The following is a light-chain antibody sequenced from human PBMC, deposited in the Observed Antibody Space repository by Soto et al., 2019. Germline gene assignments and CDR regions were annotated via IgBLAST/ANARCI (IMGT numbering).Light chain of an antibody. CDR1: SSDVGKYDR. J-gene: IGLJ1*01. CDR3: SSYTSTSRYV. CDR2: EVT. Sequence: SVLTQPPSLFGAPGQSGTISCTGNSSDVGKYDRVSWYQQPPGTAPKLIIYEVTNRPSGVPARFSGSKSGNTASLTISGLQAEDEADYYCSSYTSTSRYVFGAGTRSPS. V-gene: IGLV2-18*02.